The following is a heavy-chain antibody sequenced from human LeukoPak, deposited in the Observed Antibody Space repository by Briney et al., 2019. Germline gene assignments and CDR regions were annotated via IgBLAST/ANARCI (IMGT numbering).Heavy chain of an antibody. V-gene: IGHV1-69*13. CDR2: IIPIFGTA. CDR1: GGTFSSYA. Sequence: GASVKVSCKASGGTFSSYAISWVRQAPGQGLEWMGGIIPIFGTANYAQKFQGRVTITADESTSTAYMGLSSLRSEDTAVYYCAISTWLQLRYYYYMDVWGKGTTVTVSS. D-gene: IGHD5-24*01. CDR3: AISTWLQLRYYYYMDV. J-gene: IGHJ6*03.